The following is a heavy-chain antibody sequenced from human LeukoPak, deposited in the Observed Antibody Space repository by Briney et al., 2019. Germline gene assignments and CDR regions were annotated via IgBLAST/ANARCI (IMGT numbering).Heavy chain of an antibody. D-gene: IGHD4-11*01. CDR3: ARDWPTVIADY. CDR1: GYTFTSHG. J-gene: IGHJ4*02. V-gene: IGHV1-18*01. CDR2: ISANNGDT. Sequence: ASVKVSCKTSGYTFTSHGISWVRQSPGQGLEWMGWISANNGDTNYAQRMQGRLTMTTDTSTSTAYMELRSLSSDDTAIYYCARDWPTVIADYWGQGTLVTVSS.